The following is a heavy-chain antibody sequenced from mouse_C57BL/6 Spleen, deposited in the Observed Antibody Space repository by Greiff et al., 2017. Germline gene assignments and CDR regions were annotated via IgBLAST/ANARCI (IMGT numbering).Heavy chain of an antibody. V-gene: IGHV1-61*01. Sequence: QVQLQQPGAELVRPGSSVKLSCKASGYTFTSYWMDWVKQRPGQGLEWIGNIYPSDSETHYNQKFKDKATLTVDKSSSTAYMQLSSLTSEDSAVYYCARSNGYYRYWGQGTTRAVSS. J-gene: IGHJ2*01. CDR1: GYTFTSYW. CDR3: ARSNGYYRY. CDR2: IYPSDSET. D-gene: IGHD2-3*01.